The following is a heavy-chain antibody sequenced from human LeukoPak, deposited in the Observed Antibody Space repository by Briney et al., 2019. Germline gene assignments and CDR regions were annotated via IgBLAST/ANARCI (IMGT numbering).Heavy chain of an antibody. Sequence: GGSLRLSCAASGFTFSDYYMSWIRQAPGKGLEWVSYISSSGSTIYYADSVKGRFTISRDNAKNSLYLQMNSLRAEDTAVYYCARYTEKYSGYDDAFDIWGQGTMVTVSS. CDR1: GFTFSDYY. V-gene: IGHV3-11*04. J-gene: IGHJ3*02. CDR2: ISSSGSTI. CDR3: ARYTEKYSGYDDAFDI. D-gene: IGHD5-12*01.